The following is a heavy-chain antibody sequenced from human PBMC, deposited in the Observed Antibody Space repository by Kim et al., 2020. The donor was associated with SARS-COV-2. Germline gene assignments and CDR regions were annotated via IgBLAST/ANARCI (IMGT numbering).Heavy chain of an antibody. CDR1: GYSFVSYW. Sequence: GESLKISCKGFGYSFVSYWIGWVRQMPGKGLEWMGIIYPDDSDTRYSPSFQGQVTILVDKSITTAYLQWNSLRASDTAMYYCARSPVYYDRSDYLTGAADNWGQGTLVTVSS. D-gene: IGHD3-22*01. CDR2: IYPDDSDT. CDR3: ARSPVYYDRSDYLTGAADN. J-gene: IGHJ3*02. V-gene: IGHV5-51*01.